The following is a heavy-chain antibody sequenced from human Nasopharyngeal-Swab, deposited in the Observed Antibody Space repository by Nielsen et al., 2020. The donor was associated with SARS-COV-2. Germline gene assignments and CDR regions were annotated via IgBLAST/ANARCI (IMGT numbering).Heavy chain of an antibody. V-gene: IGHV3-49*03. Sequence: GESLKISCPASGFTFGDYAMSWFRQAPGKGLEWVGFIRSKAYGGTTEYAASVKGRFTISRDDSKSIAYLQMNSLKTEDTAVYYCTRIRTNAFDIWGQGTMVTVSS. J-gene: IGHJ3*02. CDR1: GFTFGDYA. CDR3: TRIRTNAFDI. D-gene: IGHD2-8*01. CDR2: IRSKAYGGTT.